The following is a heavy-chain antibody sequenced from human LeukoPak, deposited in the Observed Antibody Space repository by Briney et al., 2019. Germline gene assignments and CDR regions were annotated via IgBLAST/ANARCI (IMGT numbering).Heavy chain of an antibody. CDR2: ISSNGGST. V-gene: IGHV3-64*01. CDR3: ARGPSGSYYVIDQ. CDR1: GFTFSSYA. Sequence: PGGSLRLSCAASGFTFSSYAMHWVRQAPGKGLEYVSAISSNGGSTYYANSVKGRFTISRDNSKNTLYLQMGSLTSEDIAVYYCARGPSGSYYVIDQWGQGALVTVSS. D-gene: IGHD1-26*01. J-gene: IGHJ4*02.